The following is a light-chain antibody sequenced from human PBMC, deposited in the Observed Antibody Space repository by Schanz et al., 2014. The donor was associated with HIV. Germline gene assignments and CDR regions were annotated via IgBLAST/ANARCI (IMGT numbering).Light chain of an antibody. Sequence: QSVLTQPPSVSAAPGQKVTISCSGSGSNIGYNYVSWYQQFPGTAPKRLIYDNNKRPSGIPERFSGSKSGTSATLGITGLQAEDEADYYCQSYDSSLSGYVFGTGTKLTVL. CDR2: DNN. V-gene: IGLV1-51*01. J-gene: IGLJ1*01. CDR1: GSNIGYNY. CDR3: QSYDSSLSGYV.